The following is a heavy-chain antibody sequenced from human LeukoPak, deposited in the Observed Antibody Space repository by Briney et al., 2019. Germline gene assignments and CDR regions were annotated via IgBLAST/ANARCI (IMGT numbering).Heavy chain of an antibody. V-gene: IGHV4-34*01. J-gene: IGHJ6*03. D-gene: IGHD2-15*01. CDR1: GGSFSGYH. CDR2: INHSGST. CDR3: ARGRCSGGSCYWHYYYMDV. Sequence: SETLSLTCAVYGGSFSGYHWSWIRQPPGKGLEWIGEINHSGSTNYNPSLKSRVTISVDTSKNQFSLKLSSVTAADTAVYYCARGRCSGGSCYWHYYYMDVWGKGTTVTVSS.